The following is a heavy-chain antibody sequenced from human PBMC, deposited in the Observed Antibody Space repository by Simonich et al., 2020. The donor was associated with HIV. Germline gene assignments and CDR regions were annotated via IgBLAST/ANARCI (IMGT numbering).Heavy chain of an antibody. D-gene: IGHD3-22*01. V-gene: IGHV3-15*01. Sequence: EVQLVESGGGLVNTGGSLRLPCADSGFTFTTTWMSWVSQTQEKGLVCVGLIKSKATGGKTDYAAPVKGRFTISREDSGNTLYLQMNSLKTEDTAIYYCTTTFFSDSSGSYWGQGTVVIVSS. CDR3: TTTFFSDSSGSY. CDR2: IKSKATGGKT. CDR1: GFTFTTTW. J-gene: IGHJ4*02.